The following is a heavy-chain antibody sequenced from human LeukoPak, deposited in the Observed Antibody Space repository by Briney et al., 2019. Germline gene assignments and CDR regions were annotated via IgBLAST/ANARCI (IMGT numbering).Heavy chain of an antibody. D-gene: IGHD3-10*01. CDR3: ARGGVTDY. CDR2: INHSGST. Sequence: SETLSLTCTVSSGSISSYYWSWIRQPPGKGLEWIGEINHSGSTYYNPSLKSRVTISVDTSKNQFSLKLTSVTAADTAVYYCARGGVTDYWGQGTLVTVSS. J-gene: IGHJ4*02. CDR1: SGSISSYY. V-gene: IGHV4-34*01.